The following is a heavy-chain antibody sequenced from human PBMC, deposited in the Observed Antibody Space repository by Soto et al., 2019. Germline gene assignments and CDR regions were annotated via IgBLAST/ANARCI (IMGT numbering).Heavy chain of an antibody. J-gene: IGHJ4*02. D-gene: IGHD6-6*01. Sequence: QVQLQQWGAGLLKPSETLSLTCAVYGGSFSGYYWSWIRQPPGQGLEWIGEINHSGSTNYNPSLKSRVTISVDTSKNQFSLKLSSVTAADTAVYYCARARYSSSPYYFDYWGQGTLVTVSS. CDR2: INHSGST. V-gene: IGHV4-34*01. CDR3: ARARYSSSPYYFDY. CDR1: GGSFSGYY.